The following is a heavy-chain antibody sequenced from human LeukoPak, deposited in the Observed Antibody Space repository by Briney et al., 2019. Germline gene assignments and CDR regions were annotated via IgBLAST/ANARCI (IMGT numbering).Heavy chain of an antibody. V-gene: IGHV4-39*07. J-gene: IGHJ3*02. D-gene: IGHD3-10*01. CDR2: IYYSGST. CDR3: ARDQRRPSNYYYGSGTPRDGAFDI. Sequence: PSETLSLTCTVSGGSISSSSYYWGWIRQPPGKGLEWIGSIYYSGSTYYNPSLKSRVTISVDTSKNQFSLKLSSVTAADTAVYYCARDQRRPSNYYYGSGTPRDGAFDIWGQGTMVTVSS. CDR1: GGSISSSSYY.